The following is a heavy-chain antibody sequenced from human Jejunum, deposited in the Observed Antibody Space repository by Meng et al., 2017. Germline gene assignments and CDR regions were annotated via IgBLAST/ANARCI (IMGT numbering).Heavy chain of an antibody. CDR3: ARDLWFGQSQVFDP. Sequence: ASVKVSCKPSGYTFTRYYLHWVRQAPGQGLEWMGIINPNGGSTGYAQRFQGRVTITTDMSTSTVHLELRSLRSEDTAVYYCARDLWFGQSQVFDPWGQGALVTVSS. CDR1: GYTFTRYY. V-gene: IGHV1-46*01. J-gene: IGHJ5*02. D-gene: IGHD3-10*01. CDR2: INPNGGST.